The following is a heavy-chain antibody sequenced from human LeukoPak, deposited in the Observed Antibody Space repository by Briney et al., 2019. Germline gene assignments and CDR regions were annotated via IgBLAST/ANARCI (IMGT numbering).Heavy chain of an antibody. CDR2: ISGSGGST. CDR1: GFTFSSYA. D-gene: IGHD1-14*01. J-gene: IGHJ3*02. V-gene: IGHV3-23*01. Sequence: GGSLRLSCAASGFTFSSYAMSWVRQAPGKGLEWVSAISGSGGSTYYADSVKGRFTISRDNSKNTLYLQMNSLRAEDTAVYYCARDRSRYLDAFDIWGQGTMVTVSS. CDR3: ARDRSRYLDAFDI.